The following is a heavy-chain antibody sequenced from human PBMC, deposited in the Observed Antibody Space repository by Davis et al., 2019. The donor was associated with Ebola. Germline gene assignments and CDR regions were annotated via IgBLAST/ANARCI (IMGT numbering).Heavy chain of an antibody. V-gene: IGHV1-2*02. CDR2: INSNSGGT. Sequence: ASVTVSCKASGYPFIGYYMHWVRQVPGQGLEWLGWINSNSGGTNYAQRFQGRVTMTRDTSINTVYMDLSRLRSDDTAVYYCARGFCDNTSCYFGLDVWGQGTLVTVTS. CDR3: ARGFCDNTSCYFGLDV. CDR1: GYPFIGYY. J-gene: IGHJ4*02. D-gene: IGHD2-2*01.